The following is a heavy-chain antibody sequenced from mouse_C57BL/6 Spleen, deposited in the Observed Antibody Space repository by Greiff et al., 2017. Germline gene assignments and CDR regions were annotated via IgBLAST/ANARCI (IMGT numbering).Heavy chain of an antibody. CDR3: ARDVDYGSSYGLVYAMDY. V-gene: IGHV5-4*01. Sequence: EVQLVESGGGLVKPGGSLKLSCAASGFTFSSYAMSWVRQTPEKRLEWVATISDGGSYTYYPDNVKGRFTISRDNAKNNLYLQMSHLKSEDTAMYYCARDVDYGSSYGLVYAMDYWGQGTSVTVSS. CDR2: ISDGGSYT. J-gene: IGHJ4*01. CDR1: GFTFSSYA. D-gene: IGHD1-1*01.